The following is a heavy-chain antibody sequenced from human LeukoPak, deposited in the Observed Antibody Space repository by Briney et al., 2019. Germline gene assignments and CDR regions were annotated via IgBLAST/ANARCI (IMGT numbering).Heavy chain of an antibody. CDR1: RYTFTSYA. Sequence: ASVKVSCKASRYTFTSYAISWVRQAPGQGLEWMGRISTYNANTNYAQNLQVRVTMTTDTSTSTAYMERMSPRADDTAVYYCARDKAAAGSYDYWGQGTLVTVSS. D-gene: IGHD6-13*01. CDR3: ARDKAAAGSYDY. V-gene: IGHV1-18*01. CDR2: ISTYNANT. J-gene: IGHJ4*02.